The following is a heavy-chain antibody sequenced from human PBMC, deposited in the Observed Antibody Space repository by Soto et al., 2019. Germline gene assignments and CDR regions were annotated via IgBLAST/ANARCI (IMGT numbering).Heavy chain of an antibody. D-gene: IGHD1-7*01. CDR3: AHRLVTWNYEGYYYYGMDV. J-gene: IGHJ6*02. Sequence: QITLKESGPTLVKPTQTLTLTCTFSGFSLSTSGVGVGWIRQPPGKALEWLALIYWDDDKRYSPSLKSRLTITKDTSKNQVVLRMTNMDPVDTATYYCAHRLVTWNYEGYYYYGMDVWGQGTTVTVSS. CDR2: IYWDDDK. V-gene: IGHV2-5*02. CDR1: GFSLSTSGVG.